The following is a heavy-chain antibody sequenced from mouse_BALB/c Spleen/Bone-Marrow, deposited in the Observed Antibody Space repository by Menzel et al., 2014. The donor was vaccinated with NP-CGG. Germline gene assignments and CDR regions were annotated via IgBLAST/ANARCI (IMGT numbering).Heavy chain of an antibody. CDR2: INPDSSTI. V-gene: IGHV4-1*02. CDR1: GFDFSRYW. CDR3: ARPGGPSMITQACFAY. D-gene: IGHD2-4*01. J-gene: IGHJ3*01. Sequence: EVKLLESGGGLVQPGGSLKLSCAASGFDFSRYWMSWVRQAPGKGLEWIGEINPDSSTINYTPSLKDKFIISRDNAKNTLYLQMSKVRPEDTALYYCARPGGPSMITQACFAYWGQGTLVTVSA.